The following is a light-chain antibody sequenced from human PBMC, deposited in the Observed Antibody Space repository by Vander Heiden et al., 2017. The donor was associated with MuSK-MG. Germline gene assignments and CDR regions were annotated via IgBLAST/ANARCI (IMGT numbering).Light chain of an antibody. CDR1: SSDVGGYNY. V-gene: IGLV2-14*03. CDR2: DVS. J-gene: IGLJ2*01. CDR3: SSYTSSSTLDVV. Sequence: QSALTQPAPLSASPGQPLTISCTGTSSDVGGYNYVSWYQQHPGKAPKLMIYDVSNRPSGVSNRFSGSKSGNTASLTISGLQAEDEADYYCSSYTSSSTLDVVFGGGTKLTVL.